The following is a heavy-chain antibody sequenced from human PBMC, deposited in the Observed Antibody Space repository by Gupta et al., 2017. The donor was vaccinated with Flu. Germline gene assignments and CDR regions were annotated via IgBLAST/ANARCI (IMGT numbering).Heavy chain of an antibody. CDR1: GFIFSTYD. D-gene: IGHD4-17*01. Sequence: EVQLVESGGCLVQPGGSLRLSCAASGFIFSTYDMPWVRQVTGKGLGWVSFIGTVGDTDYPGSVKVRLTISRENDKNSLYLQMNSLRSGDTAVYFCARQRKEVTTPGKYYYYAMDVWGQGTTVTVSS. CDR2: IGTVGDT. V-gene: IGHV3-13*04. CDR3: ARQRKEVTTPGKYYYYAMDV. J-gene: IGHJ6*02.